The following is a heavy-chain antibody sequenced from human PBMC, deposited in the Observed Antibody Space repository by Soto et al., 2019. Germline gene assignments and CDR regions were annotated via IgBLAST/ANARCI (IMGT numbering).Heavy chain of an antibody. D-gene: IGHD3-9*01. CDR2: INHSGST. Sequence: PSETLSLTCAVYGGSFSGYYWSWIRQPPGKGLEWIGEINHSGSTNYNPSLKSRVTISVDTSKNQFSLKLSSVTAADTAVYYCARRGYDILTGYYGGYYGMDVWGRGTTVTVSS. J-gene: IGHJ6*02. CDR1: GGSFSGYY. CDR3: ARRGYDILTGYYGGYYGMDV. V-gene: IGHV4-34*01.